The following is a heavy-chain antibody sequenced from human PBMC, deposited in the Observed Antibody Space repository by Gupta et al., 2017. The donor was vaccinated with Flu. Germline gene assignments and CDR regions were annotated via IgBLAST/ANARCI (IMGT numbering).Heavy chain of an antibody. V-gene: IGHV3-49*02. CDR2: IRSKAYGGTT. Sequence: QAPGKGLEWVGFIRSKAYGGTTEYAASVKGRFTISRDDSKSIAYLQMNSLKTEDTAVYYCTRGHDYGDYADYWGQGTLVTVSS. D-gene: IGHD4-17*01. CDR3: TRGHDYGDYADY. J-gene: IGHJ4*02.